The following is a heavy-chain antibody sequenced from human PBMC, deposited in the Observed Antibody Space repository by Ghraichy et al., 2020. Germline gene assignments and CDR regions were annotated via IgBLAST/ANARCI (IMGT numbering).Heavy chain of an antibody. J-gene: IGHJ4*02. CDR3: ARGRGYSYLGY. D-gene: IGHD5-18*01. Sequence: SQTLSLTCAVYGGSFSGYYWSWIRQPPGKGLEWIGEINHSGSTNYNPSLKSRVTISVDTSKNQFSLKLSSVTAADTAVYYCARGRGYSYLGYWGQGTLVTVSS. CDR1: GGSFSGYY. CDR2: INHSGST. V-gene: IGHV4-34*01.